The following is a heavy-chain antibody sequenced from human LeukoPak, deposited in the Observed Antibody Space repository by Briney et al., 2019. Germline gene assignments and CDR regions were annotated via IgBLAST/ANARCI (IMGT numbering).Heavy chain of an antibody. D-gene: IGHD4-17*01. V-gene: IGHV3-66*01. CDR3: ATGAGGYGDYVWRFDY. CDR2: IYSGGST. Sequence: GGSLRLSCAASGFTVSSNYMSWVRQAPGKGLEWVSVIYSGGSTYYADSVKGRFTISRDNSKNTLYLQMNSLRAEDTAVYYCATGAGGYGDYVWRFDYWGQGTLVTVSS. CDR1: GFTVSSNY. J-gene: IGHJ4*02.